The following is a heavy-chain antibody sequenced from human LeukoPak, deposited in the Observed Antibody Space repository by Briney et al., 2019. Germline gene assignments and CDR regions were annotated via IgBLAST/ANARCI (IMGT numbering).Heavy chain of an antibody. CDR3: ARGGSDPVSGRYYGGGAFDI. D-gene: IGHD1-26*01. Sequence: GGSLRLSCAASGFTFSSYAMSWVRQAPGKGLEWVSSISSSSRYIYYGDSVMGRFTISRDNAKNSLYLQMNSLRAEDTAVYYCARGGSDPVSGRYYGGGAFDIWGQGTMVTVSS. CDR2: ISSSSRYI. CDR1: GFTFSSYA. V-gene: IGHV3-21*01. J-gene: IGHJ3*02.